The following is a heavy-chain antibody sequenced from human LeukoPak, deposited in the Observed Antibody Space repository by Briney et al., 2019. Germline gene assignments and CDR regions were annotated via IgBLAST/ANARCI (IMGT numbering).Heavy chain of an antibody. Sequence: PSETLSLTCTVSGGSISSGDYYWSWIRQPPGKDLEWIGYIYYSGSTYYNPSLKSRVTISVDTSKNQFSLKLSSVTAADTAVYYCARVRSTVTTWWFDPWGQGTLVTVSS. CDR3: ARVRSTVTTWWFDP. D-gene: IGHD4-17*01. J-gene: IGHJ5*02. V-gene: IGHV4-30-4*01. CDR1: GGSISSGDYY. CDR2: IYYSGST.